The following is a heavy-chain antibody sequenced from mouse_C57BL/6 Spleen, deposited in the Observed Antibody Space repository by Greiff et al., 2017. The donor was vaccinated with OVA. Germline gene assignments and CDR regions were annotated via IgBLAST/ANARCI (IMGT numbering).Heavy chain of an antibody. D-gene: IGHD1-1*01. J-gene: IGHJ2*01. V-gene: IGHV1-54*01. CDR2: INPGSGGT. CDR3: ARSLIYGSPYYFDY. CDR1: GYAFTNYL. Sequence: LEESGAELVRPGTSVKVSCKASGYAFTNYLIEWVKQRPGQGLEWIGVINPGSGGTNYNEKFKGKATLTADKSSSTAYMQLSSLTSEDSAVYFCARSLIYGSPYYFDYWGQGTTLTVSS.